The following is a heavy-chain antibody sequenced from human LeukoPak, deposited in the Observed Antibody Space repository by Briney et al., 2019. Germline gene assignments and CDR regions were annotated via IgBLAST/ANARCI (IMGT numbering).Heavy chain of an antibody. J-gene: IGHJ4*02. V-gene: IGHV3-64D*09. CDR1: GFTFNYYG. D-gene: IGHD1-26*01. Sequence: GGSLRLSCAASGFTFNYYGMHWVRQAPGKGLEYVSGINDNGGRTHYGDSVKGRFGISRDNSKNTLHLQMSTLRAEDTALYYCVKDVGGSYAFDYWGQGILVTVAS. CDR3: VKDVGGSYAFDY. CDR2: INDNGGRT.